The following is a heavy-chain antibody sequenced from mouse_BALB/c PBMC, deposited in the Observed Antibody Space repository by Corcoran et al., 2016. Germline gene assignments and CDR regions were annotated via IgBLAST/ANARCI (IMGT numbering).Heavy chain of an antibody. CDR3: ASSYYDYAWFAY. J-gene: IGHJ3*01. CDR2: IDPENGNT. Sequence: EVQLQQSGAELVRPGALVKLSCKASGFNIKDYYIHWVKQRPEQGLEWIGWIDPENGNTIYDPKVQGKASRTADTSSNTAYLQLSSLTSEDTAVYYCASSYYDYAWFAYWGQGTLVTVSA. D-gene: IGHD2-4*01. CDR1: GFNIKDYY. V-gene: IGHV14-1*02.